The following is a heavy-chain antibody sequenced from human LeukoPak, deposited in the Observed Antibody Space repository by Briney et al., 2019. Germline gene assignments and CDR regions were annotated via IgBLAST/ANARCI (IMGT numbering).Heavy chain of an antibody. CDR1: GFTVSGHL. V-gene: IGHV3-53*01. Sequence: GGSLRLSCAASGFTVSGHLMSWVRQAPGKGLEWVPLIYSGGSTYYADSVKGRFTISRDNSKNTLYLQLNSLRAEDTAVYYCASPRSVTGPFDYWGQGTLVTVSS. J-gene: IGHJ4*02. CDR3: ASPRSVTGPFDY. D-gene: IGHD3-3*01. CDR2: IYSGGST.